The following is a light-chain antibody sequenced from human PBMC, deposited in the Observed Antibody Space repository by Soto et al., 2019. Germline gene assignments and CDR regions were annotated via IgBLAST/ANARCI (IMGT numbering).Light chain of an antibody. CDR1: SSDVGGFEY. J-gene: IGLJ1*01. Sequence: QSALSQPASVSVSPGQSITISCTGTSSDVGGFEYVSWYQHQPGKAPKLIIYDVTKRPSGVSNRFSGSKSGNTASLTISGIQAEDEGDYYCGSITRSSTSVFGTGTKVTVL. V-gene: IGLV2-14*01. CDR2: DVT. CDR3: GSITRSSTSV.